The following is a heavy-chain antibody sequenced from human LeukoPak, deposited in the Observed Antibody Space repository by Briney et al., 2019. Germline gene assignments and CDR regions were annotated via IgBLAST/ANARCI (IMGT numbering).Heavy chain of an antibody. CDR1: GFTFSSYG. D-gene: IGHD5-24*01. V-gene: IGHV3-30*02. CDR3: AKSGYNRFDY. J-gene: IGHJ4*02. CDR2: IRYDGNNK. Sequence: GGSLRLSCGASGFTFSSYGMLWVRLAPGKGLDWVAFIRYDGNNKLYADSVKGRFTISRDNSKNTLYLQMNSLRAEDTAVYYCAKSGYNRFDYWGQGTLVTVSS.